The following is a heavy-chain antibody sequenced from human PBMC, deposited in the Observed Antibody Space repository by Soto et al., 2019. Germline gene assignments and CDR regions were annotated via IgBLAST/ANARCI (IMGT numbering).Heavy chain of an antibody. D-gene: IGHD6-13*01. CDR2: IHTTENT. CDR1: GGSISSYY. CDR3: ARALSSAAGLYFDY. V-gene: IGHV4-4*07. J-gene: IGHJ4*02. Sequence: SETLSLTCAVSGGSISSYYWSWLRQPAGKGLEWIGRIHTTENTNYNPSLKSRVTMLVDTSNNQFSLRLSSLTAADTAVYYCARALSSAAGLYFDYWGQGTLVTVSS.